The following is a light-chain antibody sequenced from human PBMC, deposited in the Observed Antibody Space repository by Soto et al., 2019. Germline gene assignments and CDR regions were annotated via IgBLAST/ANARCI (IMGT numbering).Light chain of an antibody. J-gene: IGLJ2*01. Sequence: QSVLTQPPSVSGAPGQRVTVSCTGSSSNIGAGYDVHWYQLLPGTAPKLLIYDNNNRPSGVPDRFSGSKSGTSASLAIVGLQAEDEADYYCQSYDSSLSGVVFGGGTKLTVL. V-gene: IGLV1-40*01. CDR3: QSYDSSLSGVV. CDR1: SSNIGAGYD. CDR2: DNN.